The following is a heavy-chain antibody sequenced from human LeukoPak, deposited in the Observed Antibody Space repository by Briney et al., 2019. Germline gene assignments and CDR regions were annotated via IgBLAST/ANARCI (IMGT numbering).Heavy chain of an antibody. CDR2: IYSGGST. V-gene: IGHV3-53*01. Sequence: GGCLRLSCAASGFTVSSNYMSWVRQAPGKGLEWVSVIYSGGSTYYADSVKGRFTISRDNSKNTLYLQMNSLRAEDTAVYYCAKGASSSAKTFDYWGQGTLVTVSS. D-gene: IGHD6-13*01. CDR1: GFTVSSNY. CDR3: AKGASSSAKTFDY. J-gene: IGHJ4*02.